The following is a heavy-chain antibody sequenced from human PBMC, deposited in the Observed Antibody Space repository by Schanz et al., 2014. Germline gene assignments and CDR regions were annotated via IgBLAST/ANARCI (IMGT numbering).Heavy chain of an antibody. CDR1: GFSFSTHA. Sequence: DVQLLESGGGLVQPGGSLRLSCAASGFSFSTHAMTWVRQAPGKGLECVSILYIRSTYYADSVKGRFTISRDNSKNMVFLQMNSLRVEDTAIYYCARDEGKDGYNLAFDVWGQGTLVTVSS. J-gene: IGHJ3*01. CDR2: LYIRST. D-gene: IGHD5-12*01. V-gene: IGHV3-23*03. CDR3: ARDEGKDGYNLAFDV.